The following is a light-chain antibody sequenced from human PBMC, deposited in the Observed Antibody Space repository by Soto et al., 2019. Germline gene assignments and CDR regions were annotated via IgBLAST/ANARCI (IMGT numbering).Light chain of an antibody. J-gene: IGKJ3*01. CDR3: QRTYNAPFT. CDR2: AAS. CDR1: QGIANW. V-gene: IGKV1-12*01. Sequence: DIQMTQSPSSVSASVGDRVTITCRASQGIANWLAWYQQKPGKAPKLLIYAASTLQSGVPSRFSGSGSGTDFTLTINNLQPEDFATYYCQRTYNAPFTFGPGTKVSIK.